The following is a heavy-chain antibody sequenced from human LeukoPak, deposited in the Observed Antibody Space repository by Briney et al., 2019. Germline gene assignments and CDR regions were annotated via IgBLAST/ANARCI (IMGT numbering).Heavy chain of an antibody. CDR2: TNSDGSNT. J-gene: IGHJ6*02. V-gene: IGHV3-74*01. CDR1: GFTFDAYY. Sequence: PGGSLRLSCAASGFTFDAYYIHWVRQASGQGLVWVSRTNSDGSNTRYADSVKGRFTMSVDDAKKTLYLQMNSLRAEDTAVYYCANALPDYFGMDVWGQGTTVTVYS. CDR3: ANALPDYFGMDV.